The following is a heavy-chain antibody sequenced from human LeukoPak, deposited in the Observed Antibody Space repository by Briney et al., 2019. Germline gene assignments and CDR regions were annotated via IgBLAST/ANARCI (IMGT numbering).Heavy chain of an antibody. J-gene: IGHJ3*02. CDR1: GGSFSGYY. CDR2: INHSGST. CDR3: ARDRPLRYFGRTSDAFDI. V-gene: IGHV4-34*01. D-gene: IGHD3-9*01. Sequence: SETLSLTCAVYGGSFSGYYWSWIRQPPGKGLEWIGEINHSGSTNYNPSLKSRVTISVDTSKNQFSLKLSSVTAADTAVYYCARDRPLRYFGRTSDAFDIWGQGTMVTVSS.